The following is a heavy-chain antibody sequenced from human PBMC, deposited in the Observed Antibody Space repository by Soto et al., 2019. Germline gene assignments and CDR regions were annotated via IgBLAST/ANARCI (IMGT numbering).Heavy chain of an antibody. CDR2: ISSSSSYI. D-gene: IGHD3-22*01. V-gene: IGHV3-21*01. J-gene: IGHJ4*02. CDR1: GFTFSSYS. Sequence: EVQLVESGGGLVKPGGSLRLSCAASGFTFSSYSMNWVRQAPGKGLEWVSSISSSSSYIYYADSVKDRFTISRDNAKKSLNLEMNILRAGDTAVYYCGRLMSGVSSGYYCYWGQGTLVTVSS. CDR3: GRLMSGVSSGYYCY.